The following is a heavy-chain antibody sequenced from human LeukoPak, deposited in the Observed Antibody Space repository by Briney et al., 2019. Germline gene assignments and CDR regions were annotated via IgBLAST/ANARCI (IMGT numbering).Heavy chain of an antibody. V-gene: IGHV1-69*05. D-gene: IGHD6-19*01. Sequence: SVKVPCKASGGTFSSYAISWVRQAPGQGLEWMGRIIPIFGTANYAQKFQGRVTITTDESTSTAYMELSSLRSEDTAVYYCARVPGDSSGWYLPDYWGQGTLVTVSS. CDR3: ARVPGDSSGWYLPDY. CDR1: GGTFSSYA. CDR2: IIPIFGTA. J-gene: IGHJ4*02.